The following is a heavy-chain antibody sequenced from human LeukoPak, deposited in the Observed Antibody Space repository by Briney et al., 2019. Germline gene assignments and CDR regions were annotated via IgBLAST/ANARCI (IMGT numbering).Heavy chain of an antibody. CDR1: GFTFDDYG. Sequence: PGGSLRLSCAASGFTFDDYGMSWVRQAPGKGLEWVSAISGSSGSTYYADSVKGRFTISRDNSKNTLYLQMSSLRAEDTAVYYCARVGDIVAGYDAFDIWGQGTMVTVSS. D-gene: IGHD5-12*01. J-gene: IGHJ3*02. V-gene: IGHV3-23*01. CDR3: ARVGDIVAGYDAFDI. CDR2: ISGSSGST.